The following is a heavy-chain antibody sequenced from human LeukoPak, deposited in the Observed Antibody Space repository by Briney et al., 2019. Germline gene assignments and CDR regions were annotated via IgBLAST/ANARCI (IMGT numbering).Heavy chain of an antibody. D-gene: IGHD3-22*01. V-gene: IGHV1-46*01. CDR1: GYTFTSYY. CDR2: INPSGGST. J-gene: IGHJ4*02. CDR3: ARAWTPHKNYYDSSGYSVHFDY. Sequence: APVKVSCKASGYTFTSYYMHWVRQAPGQGLEWMGIINPSGGSTSYAQKFQGRVTMTRDTSTSTVYMELSSLRSEDTAVYYCARAWTPHKNYYDSSGYSVHFDYWGQGTLVTVSS.